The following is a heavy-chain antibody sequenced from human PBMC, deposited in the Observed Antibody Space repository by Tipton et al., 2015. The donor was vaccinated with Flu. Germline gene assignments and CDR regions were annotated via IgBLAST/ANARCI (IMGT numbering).Heavy chain of an antibody. D-gene: IGHD3-16*02. Sequence: QVQLVQSGAEAKNPGASLKVSCKASGYTFTGYYINWVRQAPGQELEWMGRINPDSGGTNYAQKFQGRVTMTRDTSINTAYMELSRLTSDDTAIYYCARDQCRYASRSYLPHWFGRWGQGDLVTVSS. V-gene: IGHV1-2*06. CDR1: GYTFTGYY. CDR2: INPDSGGT. J-gene: IGHJ5*02. CDR3: ARDQCRYASRSYLPHWFGR.